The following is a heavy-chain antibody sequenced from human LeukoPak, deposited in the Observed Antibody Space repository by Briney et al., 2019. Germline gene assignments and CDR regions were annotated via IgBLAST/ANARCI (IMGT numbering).Heavy chain of an antibody. J-gene: IGHJ4*02. V-gene: IGHV4-59*01. Sequence: PSETLSLTCTVSGASISSYHWSWIRQPPGKGLEWIGYMYNSGNTNYNPSLKSRVTMSLDTSKNQFSLKLGSVTAADTATYYCARKDGDYWGQGTLVIVSS. D-gene: IGHD5-24*01. CDR3: ARKDGDY. CDR1: GASISSYH. CDR2: MYNSGNT.